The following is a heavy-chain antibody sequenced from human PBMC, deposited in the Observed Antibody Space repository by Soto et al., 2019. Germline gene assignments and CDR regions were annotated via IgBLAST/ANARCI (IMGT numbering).Heavy chain of an antibody. Sequence: SETLSLTCTVSGGSISSYYWSWIRQPPGKGLEWIGYIYYSGSTNYNPSLKSRVTISVDTSKNQFSLKLSSVTAADTAVYYCAREGYSSSRYAWAVFDIWGQGTMVTVS. J-gene: IGHJ3*02. CDR2: IYYSGST. CDR3: AREGYSSSRYAWAVFDI. V-gene: IGHV4-59*01. D-gene: IGHD6-13*01. CDR1: GGSISSYY.